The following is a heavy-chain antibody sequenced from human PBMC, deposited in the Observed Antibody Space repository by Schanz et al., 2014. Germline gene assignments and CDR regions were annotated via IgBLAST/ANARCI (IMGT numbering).Heavy chain of an antibody. CDR2: INPSGGST. CDR1: GYTFNGYY. Sequence: QVQLVQSGAEVKKPGASVKVSCKASGYTFNGYYMHWVRQAPGQGLEWMGIINPSGGSTTYAQKFQGRVTMTTDTSTSTVYMELRSLTSDDSAVYYCARDRDQWDGNYLDYWGQGTLVTVSS. D-gene: IGHD1-26*01. CDR3: ARDRDQWDGNYLDY. V-gene: IGHV1-46*02. J-gene: IGHJ4*02.